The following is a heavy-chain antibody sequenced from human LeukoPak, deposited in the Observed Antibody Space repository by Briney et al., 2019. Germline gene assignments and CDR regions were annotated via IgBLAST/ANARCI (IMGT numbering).Heavy chain of an antibody. CDR3: ARNPKYYYDSSGTNAFDI. CDR2: INHSGST. V-gene: IGHV4-34*01. D-gene: IGHD3-22*01. J-gene: IGHJ3*02. Sequence: SETLSLTCAVYGGSFSGYYWSWIRQPPGKGLEWIGEINHSGSTNYNPPLKSRVTMSVDTSKNQFSLKLSSVTAADTAVYYCARNPKYYYDSSGTNAFDIWGQGTMVTVSS. CDR1: GGSFSGYY.